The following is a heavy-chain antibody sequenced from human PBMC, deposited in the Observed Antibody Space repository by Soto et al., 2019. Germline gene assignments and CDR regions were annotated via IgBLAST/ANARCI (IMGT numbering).Heavy chain of an antibody. CDR2: IYYSGTT. CDR3: ARCSLVVVPAPGFDP. D-gene: IGHD2-2*01. Sequence: SETLSLTCTVSGGSISSGGYYWSWIRQHPGKGLEWIGYIYYSGTTYYNPPLKSRVTISVDTSKNQFSLKLSSVSAADTALYYCARCSLVVVPAPGFDPWGRGTLVTVSS. CDR1: GGSISSGGYY. V-gene: IGHV4-31*03. J-gene: IGHJ5*02.